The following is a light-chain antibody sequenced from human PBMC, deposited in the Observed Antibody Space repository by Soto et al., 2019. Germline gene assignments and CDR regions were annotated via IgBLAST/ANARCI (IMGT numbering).Light chain of an antibody. CDR2: DVS. J-gene: IGLJ1*01. V-gene: IGLV2-14*01. Sequence: QSALTQPASVSGSPGQSITISCTGTSSDVGGYNHVSWYQQHPGKAPKLMIYDVSSRPSGVSNRFSGSKSGNTASLTISGLQAEVEADYYCKLCTAVFTYVVGTGTKVTL. CDR1: SSDVGGYNH. CDR3: KLCTAVFTYV.